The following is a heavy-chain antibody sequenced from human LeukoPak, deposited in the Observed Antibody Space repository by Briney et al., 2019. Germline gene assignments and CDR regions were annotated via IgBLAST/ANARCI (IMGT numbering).Heavy chain of an antibody. CDR2: IKSKTDGATT. V-gene: IGHV3-15*01. J-gene: IGHJ4*02. CDR1: GFTFNHAW. D-gene: IGHD3-22*01. CDR3: TTIGSSRYYYYFDY. Sequence: GGSLRLSCAASGFTFNHAWMSWVRQAPGKGLEWVGRIKSKTDGATTEYTAPVKGRFTISRDDSKNTLYQQMNSLKTEDTALYYCTTIGSSRYYYYFDYWGQGSLVTVSS.